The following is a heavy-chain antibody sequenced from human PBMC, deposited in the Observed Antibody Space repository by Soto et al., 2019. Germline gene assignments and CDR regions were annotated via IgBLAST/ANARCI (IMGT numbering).Heavy chain of an antibody. J-gene: IGHJ5*02. CDR1: GGSISSSSYY. Sequence: SETLSLTCTVSGGSISSSSYYWGWIRQPPGKGLEWIGSIYYSGSPYYNPSLKSRVTISVDTSKNQFSLKLSSVTAAGTAVYFCARVSGGGESNWFDPWGQGTLVTVSS. D-gene: IGHD3-16*01. CDR2: IYYSGSP. CDR3: ARVSGGGESNWFDP. V-gene: IGHV4-39*07.